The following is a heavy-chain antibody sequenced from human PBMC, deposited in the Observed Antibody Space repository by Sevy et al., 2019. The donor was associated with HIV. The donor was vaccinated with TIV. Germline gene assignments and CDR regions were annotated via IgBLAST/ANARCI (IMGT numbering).Heavy chain of an antibody. D-gene: IGHD2-21*01. CDR2: IFYDGNYK. CDR1: GFTFSRNG. Sequence: GGSLRLSCAASGFTFSRNGMHWVRQAPGKGLEWVAGIFYDGNYKYYADSVKGRFSISRDSSENTLYVQMDSLRVEDTAVYYCAKESGSDWYFDYWGQGTLVTVSS. V-gene: IGHV3-33*06. J-gene: IGHJ4*02. CDR3: AKESGSDWYFDY.